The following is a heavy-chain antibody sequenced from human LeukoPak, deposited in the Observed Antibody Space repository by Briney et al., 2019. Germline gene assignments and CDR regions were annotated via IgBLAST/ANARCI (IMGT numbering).Heavy chain of an antibody. CDR2: ISSSSSYI. J-gene: IGHJ6*03. Sequence: PGVPQRPSCAACVFTFISYSMNWVPQAPGRGLEWVSSISSSSSYIYYADSMKGRFTISRDNAKNSLYLQMNSLTAEDTAVYFCVRDRFRMDVWGKGTTVIVSS. CDR3: VRDRFRMDV. D-gene: IGHD3-10*01. CDR1: VFTFISYS. V-gene: IGHV3-21*01.